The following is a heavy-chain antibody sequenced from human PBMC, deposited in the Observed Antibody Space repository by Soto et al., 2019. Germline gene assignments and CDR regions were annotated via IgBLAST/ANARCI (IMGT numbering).Heavy chain of an antibody. CDR1: GFSLTTSGVG. J-gene: IGHJ4*02. V-gene: IGHV2-5*02. CDR2: IYWDDDK. D-gene: IGHD3-3*01. Sequence: QITLNESGPTQVKPRQTLTLTCTFSGFSLTTSGVGVGWIRQSPGKAPGWLALIYWDDDKRYSPSLKSRLTITKDTSKNPVVLTMADLDPADTATYYCAHRVLRTVFGLVTTTAIYFDFWGQGTPVAVSS. CDR3: AHRVLRTVFGLVTTTAIYFDF.